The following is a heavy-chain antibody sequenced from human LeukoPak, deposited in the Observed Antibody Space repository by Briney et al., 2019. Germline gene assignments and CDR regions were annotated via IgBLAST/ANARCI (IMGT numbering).Heavy chain of an antibody. CDR1: GYTFTRYG. CDR2: INPNTGGT. CDR3: ARRPIVGVPAPIDY. V-gene: IGHV1-2*02. J-gene: IGHJ4*02. Sequence: GASVKVSCKASGYTFTRYGISWVRQAPGQGLEWMGLINPNTGGTDYAQKFQGRVTMTRDTSITTAYMELNSLRSDDTAVYYCARRPIVGVPAPIDYWGQGNLVTVSS. D-gene: IGHD2-2*01.